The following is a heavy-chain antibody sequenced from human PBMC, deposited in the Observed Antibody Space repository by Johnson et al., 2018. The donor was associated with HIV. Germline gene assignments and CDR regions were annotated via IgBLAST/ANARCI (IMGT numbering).Heavy chain of an antibody. CDR2: ISYDGSNK. V-gene: IGHV3-30*09. CDR3: AGVGDWYVFDI. Sequence: QVQLVESGGGVVQPGRSLRLSCAASGFTFSTYTMHWVRQAPGKGLEWVTVISYDGSNKYYADSVKGRFAISRDNTKNTLYLQMNSLRADDTAMYYCAGVGDWYVFDIWGQGTMVTVSS. CDR1: GFTFSTYT. J-gene: IGHJ3*02. D-gene: IGHD2-21*02.